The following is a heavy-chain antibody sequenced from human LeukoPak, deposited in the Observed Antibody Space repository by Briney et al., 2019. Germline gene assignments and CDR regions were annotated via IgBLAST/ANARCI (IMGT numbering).Heavy chain of an antibody. V-gene: IGHV1-18*01. CDR2: INPYNGNR. CDR1: GYRFITFG. D-gene: IGHD6-19*01. J-gene: IGHJ2*01. Sequence: VASVKVACKTSGYRFITFGINWVRQAPGQGLEWMGWINPYNGNRYYAKKFQGRFNMTTDTSTSTVYLELSSLRSEDTAVYYCASPGIAVAGNPYWYFDLWGRGTLVTVSS. CDR3: ASPGIAVAGNPYWYFDL.